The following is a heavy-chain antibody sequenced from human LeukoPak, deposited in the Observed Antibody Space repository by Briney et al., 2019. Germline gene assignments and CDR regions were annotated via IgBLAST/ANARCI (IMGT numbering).Heavy chain of an antibody. CDR1: GGSISSSRYY. D-gene: IGHD2-21*01. CDR3: ARLQYSVFMDV. CDR2: IYYSGST. J-gene: IGHJ6*04. Sequence: SETLSLTCTVSGGSISSSRYYWGWIRQPPGRGLEWIGSIYYSGSTYYNPSLKSRVTISLDTSKNQFSLKLSSVTAADTAVYYCARLQYSVFMDVWGKGTTVTISS. V-gene: IGHV4-39*07.